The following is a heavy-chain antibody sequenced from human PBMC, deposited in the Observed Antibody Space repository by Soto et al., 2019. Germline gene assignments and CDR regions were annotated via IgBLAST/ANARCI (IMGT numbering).Heavy chain of an antibody. CDR2: INAGNGNT. J-gene: IGHJ5*02. CDR3: ARGHYDSSGYYWIPPFNWFDA. V-gene: IGHV1-3*01. CDR1: GYTFTSYA. Sequence: ASGKVSCKASGYTFTSYAMHWVRQAPGQRLEWMGWINAGNGNTKYSQKFQGRVTITRDTSASTAYMELSSLRSEDTAVYYCARGHYDSSGYYWIPPFNWFDAWGQGSLVTV. D-gene: IGHD3-22*01.